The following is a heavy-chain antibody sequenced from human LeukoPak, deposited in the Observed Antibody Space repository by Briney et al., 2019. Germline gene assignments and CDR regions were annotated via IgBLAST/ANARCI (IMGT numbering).Heavy chain of an antibody. CDR2: IYYSGST. D-gene: IGHD2-2*01. CDR3: ASRYAYQFDY. V-gene: IGHV4-61*01. J-gene: IGHJ4*02. CDR1: GGSISSGSYY. Sequence: PSETLSLTCTVSGGSISSGSYYWSWIRQPPGKGLEWIGNIYYSGSTHYSPSLKSRVTISIDTSKKQFSLRLNSVTAADTAVYYCASRYAYQFDYWGQGTLVTVSS.